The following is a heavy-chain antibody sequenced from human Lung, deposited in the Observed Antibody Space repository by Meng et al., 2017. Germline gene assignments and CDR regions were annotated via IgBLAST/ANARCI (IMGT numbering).Heavy chain of an antibody. V-gene: IGHV4-34*01. J-gene: IGHJ4*02. CDR2: INHSGST. CDR1: GGSFSDYY. Sequence: QGQFSQWGAGLLKPSGTLSLTCVVSGGSFSDYYWSWIRQPPGKGLEWIGEINHSGSTNYNPSLESRATISVDTSQNNLSLKLSSVTAADSAVYYCARGPTTMAHDFDYWGQGTLVTVSS. CDR3: ARGPTTMAHDFDY. D-gene: IGHD4-11*01.